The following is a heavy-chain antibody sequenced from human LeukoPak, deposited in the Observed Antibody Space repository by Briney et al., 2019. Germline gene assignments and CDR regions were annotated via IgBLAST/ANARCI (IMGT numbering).Heavy chain of an antibody. V-gene: IGHV3-53*01. J-gene: IGHJ4*02. Sequence: SGGTLRLSCAGSGFSFSSHGMSWVRQAPGKGLEWVSVIYSGSSTYYADSVKGRFTISRDNSKNTLYLQMNSLRAEDTAVYYCARVRPFVYGSGSYYFDYWGQGTLVTVSS. CDR1: GFSFSSHG. CDR2: IYSGSST. CDR3: ARVRPFVYGSGSYYFDY. D-gene: IGHD3-10*01.